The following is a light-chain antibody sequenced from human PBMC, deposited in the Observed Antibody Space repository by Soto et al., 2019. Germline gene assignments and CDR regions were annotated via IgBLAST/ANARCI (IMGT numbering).Light chain of an antibody. CDR2: SAY. CDR1: QGISNW. J-gene: IGKJ4*01. CDR3: QQPNTFPPLT. V-gene: IGKV1-12*01. Sequence: DIQMTQSPSSVSASVGDRVTITCRASQGISNWLAWYQQQPGKAPKLLLSSAYSVQSVLPSRFRGGGSGTHFTLIIRSLQPEDFAADYCQQPNTFPPLTFGGGTKVEIK.